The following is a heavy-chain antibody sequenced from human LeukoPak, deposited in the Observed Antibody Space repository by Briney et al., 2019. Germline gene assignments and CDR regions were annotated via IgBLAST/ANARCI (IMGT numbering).Heavy chain of an antibody. V-gene: IGHV3-7*01. J-gene: IGHJ4*02. CDR2: IKQDGSEK. CDR1: GFTFSSYW. Sequence: PGGSLRLSCAASGFTFSSYWMSWVRQAPGKGLEWVANIKQDGSEKYYVDSVKGRFTISRDNAKNSLYLQMNSLRAEDTAVYYCARDAGDIAAAFDYWGQGTLVTVSS. CDR3: ARDAGDIAAAFDY. D-gene: IGHD6-13*01.